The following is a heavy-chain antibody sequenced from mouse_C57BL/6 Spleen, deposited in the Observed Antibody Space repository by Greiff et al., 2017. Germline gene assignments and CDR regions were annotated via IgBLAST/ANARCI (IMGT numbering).Heavy chain of an antibody. D-gene: IGHD1-1*01. CDR3: AREPLDGSSPHYYAMDY. CDR1: GYTFTSYW. J-gene: IGHJ4*01. Sequence: QVQLQQSGAELVRPGSSVKLSCKASGYTFTSYWMHWVKQRPIQGLEWIGNIDPSDSETHYNQKFKDKATLTVDKSSSTAYMQLSSLTSEDSAVYYCAREPLDGSSPHYYAMDYWGQGTSVTVSS. CDR2: IDPSDSET. V-gene: IGHV1-52*01.